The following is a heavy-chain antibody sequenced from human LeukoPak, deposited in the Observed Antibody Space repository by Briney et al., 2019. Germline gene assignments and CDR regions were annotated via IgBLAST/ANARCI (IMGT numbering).Heavy chain of an antibody. CDR3: ARGNRYASSGHRSLYWYFDL. D-gene: IGHD3-22*01. CDR1: GFTFSSYS. J-gene: IGHJ2*01. Sequence: GGSLRLSCAASGFTFSSYSMNWVRQAPGKGLEWVSIIYAGSSTFYADSVQGRFTISRDISKNSLYLQMNSLRAEDTAVYYCARGNRYASSGHRSLYWYFDLWGRGTLVTVSS. CDR2: IYAGSST. V-gene: IGHV3-53*01.